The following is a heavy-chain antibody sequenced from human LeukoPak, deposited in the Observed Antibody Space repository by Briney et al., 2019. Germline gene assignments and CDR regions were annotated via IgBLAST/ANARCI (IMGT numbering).Heavy chain of an antibody. CDR1: GFTFSDHW. CDR2: IKQDGSQK. D-gene: IGHD3-10*01. Sequence: GGSLRFSCEASGFTFSDHWMNWVRQAPGKGLEWVACIKQDGSQKDYVDSVKGRFTISRDNAKNSLYLQMSSLRAEDTAMYYCARDKGYGSDYWGPGVQVTVSS. J-gene: IGHJ4*02. CDR3: ARDKGYGSDY. V-gene: IGHV3-7*01.